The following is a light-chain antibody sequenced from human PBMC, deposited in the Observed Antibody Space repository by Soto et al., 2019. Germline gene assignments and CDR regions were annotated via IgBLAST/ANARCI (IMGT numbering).Light chain of an antibody. CDR2: DAS. V-gene: IGKV3-15*01. CDR3: QHYNFPPNT. Sequence: MTKSAATVSRSKGERATQTFRASQCIDSTLAWEERKPGKAPRLLIYDASTMDSGVPSRFSGSGSGTDSPLTISLLQSEDCTFYCSQHYNFPPNTFGHGT. CDR1: QCIDST. J-gene: IGKJ2*01.